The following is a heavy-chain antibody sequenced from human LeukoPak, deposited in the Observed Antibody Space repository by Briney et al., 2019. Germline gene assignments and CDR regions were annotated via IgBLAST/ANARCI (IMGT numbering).Heavy chain of an antibody. J-gene: IGHJ6*02. V-gene: IGHV1-18*01. D-gene: IGHD6-13*01. Sequence: ASVKVSCKASGYTFTSYGISWVRQAPGQGLEWMGWISAYNGNTNYAQKLQGRVTMTTDTSTSTAYMELSSLRSEDTAVYYCAATISADTDYYGMDVWGQGTTVTVSS. CDR2: ISAYNGNT. CDR3: AATISADTDYYGMDV. CDR1: GYTFTSYG.